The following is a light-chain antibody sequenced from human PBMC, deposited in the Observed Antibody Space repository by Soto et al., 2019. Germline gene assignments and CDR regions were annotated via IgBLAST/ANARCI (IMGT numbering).Light chain of an antibody. CDR2: DAS. CDR3: QHRSIWPVS. J-gene: IGKJ5*01. CDR1: QSVSNNY. V-gene: IGKV3-11*01. Sequence: EGALSQGTGTLALSTRERATLSCRASQSVSNNYLAWYQQKPGQAPRLLIYDASTRATGIPARFSGSGSGTDFTLTISNLEPEDFAVYYCQHRSIWPVSFGQGTLLEI.